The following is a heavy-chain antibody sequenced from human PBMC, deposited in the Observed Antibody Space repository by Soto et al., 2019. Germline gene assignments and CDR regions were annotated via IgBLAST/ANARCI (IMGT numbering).Heavy chain of an antibody. V-gene: IGHV1-18*01. CDR2: ISAYNGNT. CDR1: GYTFTSYG. J-gene: IGHJ4*02. D-gene: IGHD2-2*01. Sequence: ASVKVSCKASGYTFTSYGISWVRQAPGQGLEWMGWISAYNGNTNYAQKLQGRVTMTTDTSTSTAYMELRSLRSDDTAVYYCARDEIVVVPAARNFDYWGQGTLVTVSS. CDR3: ARDEIVVVPAARNFDY.